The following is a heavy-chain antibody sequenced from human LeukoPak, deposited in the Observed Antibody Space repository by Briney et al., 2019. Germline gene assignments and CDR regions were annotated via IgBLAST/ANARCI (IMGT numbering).Heavy chain of an antibody. J-gene: IGHJ4*02. D-gene: IGHD3-22*01. Sequence: PSETLSLTCTVSGGSISSGSYYWSWIRQPAGKGLEWIGRIYTSGSTNYNPSLKSRVTISVDTSKNQFSLKLSSVTAADTAVYYCARDSPYYDSSGFLLSWGQGTLVTVSS. CDR1: GGSISSGSYY. V-gene: IGHV4-61*02. CDR3: ARDSPYYDSSGFLLS. CDR2: IYTSGST.